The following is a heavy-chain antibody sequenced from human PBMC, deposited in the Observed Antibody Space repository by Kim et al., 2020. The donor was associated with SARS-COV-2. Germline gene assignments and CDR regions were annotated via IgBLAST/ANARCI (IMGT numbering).Heavy chain of an antibody. CDR1: GGSISSGSYY. V-gene: IGHV4-61*02. J-gene: IGHJ6*02. Sequence: SETLSLTCTVSGGSISSGSYYWSWIRQPAGKGLEWIGRIYTSGSTNYNPSLKSRVTISVDTSKNQFSLKLSSVTAADTAVYYCARDTSSGYYYYYGMDVWGQGTTVTVSS. CDR2: IYTSGST. CDR3: ARDTSSGYYYYYGMDV. D-gene: IGHD3-22*01.